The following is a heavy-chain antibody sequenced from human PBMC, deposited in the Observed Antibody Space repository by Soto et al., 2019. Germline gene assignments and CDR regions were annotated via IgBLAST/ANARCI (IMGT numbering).Heavy chain of an antibody. CDR1: GFTFSSYA. Sequence: QVQLVESGGGVVQPGRSLRLSCAASGFTFSSYAMHWVRQAPGTGLEWVAVISYDGSNKYYADSVKGRITISRDNSKNTLYLQMNSLRAEDTAVYYFAGDRLRYNWNELPYYFYGMDVWGQGTTVTVSS. CDR2: ISYDGSNK. CDR3: AGDRLRYNWNELPYYFYGMDV. V-gene: IGHV3-30-3*01. D-gene: IGHD1-1*01. J-gene: IGHJ6*02.